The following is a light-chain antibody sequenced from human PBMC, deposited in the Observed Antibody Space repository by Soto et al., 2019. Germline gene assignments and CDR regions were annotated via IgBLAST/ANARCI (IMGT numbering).Light chain of an antibody. CDR1: TSDVGAYNY. Sequence: QSALTQPPSASGSPGQSVTISCTGTTSDVGAYNYVSWYQQHPGKAPKFIIYEVSKRPSGVPDRFSGSKSGNTASLTVSGLQAEDEADYYCSSQSGSNNWLFGGGTKLTVL. CDR3: SSQSGSNNWL. V-gene: IGLV2-8*01. J-gene: IGLJ3*02. CDR2: EVS.